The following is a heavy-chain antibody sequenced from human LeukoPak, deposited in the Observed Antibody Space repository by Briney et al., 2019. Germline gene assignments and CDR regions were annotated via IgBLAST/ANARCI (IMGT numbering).Heavy chain of an antibody. D-gene: IGHD5-24*01. CDR2: IYYSGST. V-gene: IGHV4-59*12. J-gene: IGHJ4*02. Sequence: SETLSLTCTVSGGSISSYYWSWIRQPPGKGLEWIGYIYYSGSTNYNPSLKSRVTISVDTSKNQFSLKLSSVTAADTAVYYCARKRRDGYGRLLGEAYFDYWGQGTLVTVSS. CDR1: GGSISSYY. CDR3: ARKRRDGYGRLLGEAYFDY.